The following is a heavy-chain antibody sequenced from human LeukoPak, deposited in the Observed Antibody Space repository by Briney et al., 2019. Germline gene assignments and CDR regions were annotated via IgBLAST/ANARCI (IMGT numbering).Heavy chain of an antibody. J-gene: IGHJ3*02. CDR1: GFTFSDYY. D-gene: IGHD3-3*01. CDR2: ISSSGSTI. V-gene: IGHV3-11*04. CDR3: ARALYDFWSGYWYDAFDI. Sequence: GGSLRLSCAASGFTFSDYYMSWIRQAPGKGLEWVSYISSSGSTIYYADSVKGRFTISRDNAKNSLYLQMNSLRAEDTAVYYCARALYDFWSGYWYDAFDIWGQGTMVTVSS.